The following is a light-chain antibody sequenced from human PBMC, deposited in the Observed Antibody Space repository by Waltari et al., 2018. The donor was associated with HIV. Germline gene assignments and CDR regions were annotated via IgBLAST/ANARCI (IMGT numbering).Light chain of an antibody. CDR2: DVT. J-gene: IGLJ1*01. CDR3: CSYAGSSYV. CDR1: SSDVGGYNN. V-gene: IGLV2-11*01. Sequence: QSALTQPRSVSGSPGQSVTIPCTGTSSDVGGYNNVSWYQQHPGKAPKLMIYDVTKRPSGVPDRFSGSKSGNTASLTISGLQAEDEADYYCCSYAGSSYVFGIGTKVTVL.